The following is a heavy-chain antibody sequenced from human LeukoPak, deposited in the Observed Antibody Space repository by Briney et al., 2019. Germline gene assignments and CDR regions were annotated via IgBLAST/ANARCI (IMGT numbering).Heavy chain of an antibody. D-gene: IGHD2-15*01. V-gene: IGHV3-21*01. CDR1: GFTFSSYS. CDR2: ISSSSSYI. J-gene: IGHJ4*02. Sequence: GGSLRLSCAASGFTFSSYSMNWVRQAPGKGLEWVSSISSSSSYIYYADSVKGRSTISRDNAKNSLYLQMNSLRAEDTAVYYCARSYCSGGSCYPSDYWGQGTLVTVSS. CDR3: ARSYCSGGSCYPSDY.